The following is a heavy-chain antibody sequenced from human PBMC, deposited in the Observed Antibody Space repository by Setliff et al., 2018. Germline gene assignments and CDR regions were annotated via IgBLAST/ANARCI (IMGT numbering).Heavy chain of an antibody. CDR2: IYYSGST. CDR1: GGSISSGGYY. D-gene: IGHD1-26*01. V-gene: IGHV4-31*03. CDR3: ARDRRIVGARHAFDI. Sequence: PSETLSLTCTVSGGSISSGGYYWSWIRQHPGKGLEWIGYIYYSGSTYYNPSLKSRVTISVDTSKNQFSLKLSSVTAADTAVYNCARDRRIVGARHAFDIWGQGTMVTVSS. J-gene: IGHJ3*02.